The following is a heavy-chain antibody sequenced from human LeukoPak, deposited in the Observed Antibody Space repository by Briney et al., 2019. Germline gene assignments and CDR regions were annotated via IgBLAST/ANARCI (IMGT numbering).Heavy chain of an antibody. D-gene: IGHD3-10*01. Sequence: GGSLRLSRAASGFTFSSYAMSWVRQAPGKGLEWVSGISASGGTTYYADSVKGRFAISRDNSKNTLYLQMSSLRAEDTAVYYCAKRRGERNSGIYYYFDYWGQGTLVTVSS. V-gene: IGHV3-23*01. CDR2: ISASGGTT. CDR3: AKRRGERNSGIYYYFDY. J-gene: IGHJ4*02. CDR1: GFTFSSYA.